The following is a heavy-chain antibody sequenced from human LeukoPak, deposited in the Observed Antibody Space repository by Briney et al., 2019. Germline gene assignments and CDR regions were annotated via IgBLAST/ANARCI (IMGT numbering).Heavy chain of an antibody. D-gene: IGHD2-2*01. CDR3: ARQKCTSASCLTKNAFDI. CDR1: GSISGYY. Sequence: SETLSLTCTVSGSISGYYWSWIRQPPGKGLEWIGYIYTSGSTNYNPSLESRVTLSVDTSKNQFSLDLSSVTAADTAVYYCARQKCTSASCLTKNAFDIWGQGTMVTVSS. V-gene: IGHV4-4*09. J-gene: IGHJ3*02. CDR2: IYTSGST.